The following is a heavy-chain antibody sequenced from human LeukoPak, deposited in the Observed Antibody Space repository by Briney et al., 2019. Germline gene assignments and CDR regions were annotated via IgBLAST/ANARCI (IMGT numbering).Heavy chain of an antibody. V-gene: IGHV1-18*01. CDR3: ARQRRDYGDYYYYGMDV. Sequence: GASVKVSCKASGYTFTSYGISWVRQAPGQGLEWMGWISAYNGNTNYAQKLQGRVTMTTDTSTSTAYMELRSLRSDDTAVYYCARQRRDYGDYYYYGMDVWGQGTTVTVPS. CDR2: ISAYNGNT. D-gene: IGHD4-17*01. CDR1: GYTFTSYG. J-gene: IGHJ6*02.